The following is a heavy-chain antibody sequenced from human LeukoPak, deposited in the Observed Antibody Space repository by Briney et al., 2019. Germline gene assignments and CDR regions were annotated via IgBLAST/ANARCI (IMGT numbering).Heavy chain of an antibody. D-gene: IGHD3-3*01. V-gene: IGHV1-69*04. CDR1: GGTFSSYA. Sequence: SVKASCKASGGTFSSYAISWVRQAPGQGLEWMGRIIPILGIANYAQKFQGRVTITADKSTSTAYMELSSLRSEDTAVYYCARDYDFWSGYLGGGYYFDYWGQGTLVTVSS. J-gene: IGHJ4*02. CDR3: ARDYDFWSGYLGGGYYFDY. CDR2: IIPILGIA.